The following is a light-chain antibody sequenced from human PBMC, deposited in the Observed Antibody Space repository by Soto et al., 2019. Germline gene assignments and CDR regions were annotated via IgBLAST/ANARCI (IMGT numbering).Light chain of an antibody. V-gene: IGKV3D-15*03. Sequence: EIVMTQSPVTLSVSPGERATLSCRASQSLNRKVAWYPQRPGQAPRLLISDASIRATGIPARFSGSGSGTEVTRTIGALQSEDFAVYCCKLYESWSPFTFGGGTKVEIK. CDR1: QSLNRK. J-gene: IGKJ4*02. CDR3: KLYESWSPFT. CDR2: DAS.